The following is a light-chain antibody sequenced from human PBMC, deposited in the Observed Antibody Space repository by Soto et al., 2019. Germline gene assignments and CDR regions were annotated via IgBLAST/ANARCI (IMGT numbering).Light chain of an antibody. Sequence: TRSPATLKVSPGERATLSCRSSQSVSSNLAWYQQKPGQAPRLLIYGASTRATGIPARFSGSGSGTEFTLTISSLQSEDFAVYYCQQYNNWPQTFGQGTKV. J-gene: IGKJ1*01. CDR1: QSVSSN. CDR2: GAS. V-gene: IGKV3-15*01. CDR3: QQYNNWPQT.